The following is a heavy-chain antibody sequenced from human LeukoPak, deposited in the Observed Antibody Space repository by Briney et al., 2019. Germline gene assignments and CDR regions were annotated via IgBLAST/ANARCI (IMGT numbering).Heavy chain of an antibody. CDR2: ISAYNGNT. D-gene: IGHD3-9*01. CDR1: GYRFTSYG. CDR3: ARGGDGDILTGLVFDY. V-gene: IGHV1-18*01. Sequence: VASVKVSCKASGYRFTSYGISWVRQAPGQGLEWMGWISAYNGNTNYAQKLQGRVTMTTDTSTSTAYMELRSLGSDDTAVYYCARGGDGDILTGLVFDYWGQGTLVTVSS. J-gene: IGHJ4*02.